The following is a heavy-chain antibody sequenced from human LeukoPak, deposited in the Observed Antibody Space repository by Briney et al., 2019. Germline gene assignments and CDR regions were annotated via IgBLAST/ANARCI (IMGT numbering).Heavy chain of an antibody. V-gene: IGHV3-66*02. J-gene: IGHJ4*02. Sequence: HSGGSLRLSCAASGFTVGSNQMTWVRQAPGKGLEWVSLIYSGGGTNYADSVKGRFTISRDNSKNTLYLQMDSLRVEDTAAYYCARVRYNWNYDYWGQGTLVTVSS. CDR3: ARVRYNWNYDY. CDR2: IYSGGGT. D-gene: IGHD1-7*01. CDR1: GFTVGSNQ.